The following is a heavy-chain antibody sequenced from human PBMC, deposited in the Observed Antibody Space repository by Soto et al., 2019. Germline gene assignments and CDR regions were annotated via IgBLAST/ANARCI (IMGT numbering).Heavy chain of an antibody. D-gene: IGHD3-3*01. CDR1: GFSFSSFA. V-gene: IGHV3-23*01. CDR2: VSGRGGDT. CDR3: AKAPNYDFWSGFSAVYFDY. Sequence: EVHLLQSGGGLVQPGGSLRLSCAASGFSFSSFALSWVRQSPGKGLEWVAAVSGRGGDTYYAISVKGRFTISRDNSQNTLFLQMKSLRAEDSAIYYWAKAPNYDFWSGFSAVYFDYWGQGTLVTVSS. J-gene: IGHJ4*02.